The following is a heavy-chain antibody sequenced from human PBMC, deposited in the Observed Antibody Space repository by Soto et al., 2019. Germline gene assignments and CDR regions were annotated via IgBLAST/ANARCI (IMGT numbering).Heavy chain of an antibody. CDR1: GFSVGSNY. V-gene: IGHV3-53*02. CDR3: ARKSDSSPVPEADGV. J-gene: IGHJ4*02. CDR2: IYSNGDT. Sequence: EVQLVETGGGLIQPGGSLRLSCAASGFSVGSNYMTWARQSPGKGLEWVSLIYSNGDTDYADSVKGRFSISRDNFKNTLYLQMNNLRAEDTTVYHCARKSDSSPVPEADGVWGRGTLFTVSS. D-gene: IGHD2-8*01.